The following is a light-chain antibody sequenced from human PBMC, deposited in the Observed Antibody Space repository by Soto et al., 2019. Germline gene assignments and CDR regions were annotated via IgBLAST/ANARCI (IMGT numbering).Light chain of an antibody. V-gene: IGKV1-39*01. CDR1: QSISDN. CDR3: HQSYSSLMYT. J-gene: IGKJ2*01. CDR2: AAS. Sequence: DIQMTQSPSSLSASIGDRVTITCRASQSISDNLNWYQLKAGKAPKLLIYAASSLQRGVPSRFSGSGSGTLFTLTIISLQPDDLATYYCHQSYSSLMYTFGQGTKLEIK.